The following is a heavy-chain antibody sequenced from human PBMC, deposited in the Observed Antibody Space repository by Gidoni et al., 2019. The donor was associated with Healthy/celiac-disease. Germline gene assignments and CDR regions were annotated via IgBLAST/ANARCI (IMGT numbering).Heavy chain of an antibody. CDR1: GFTFSSYA. Sequence: EVQLLESGGGLVQPGGSLRLSCAASGFTFSSYAMSWVRQAPGKGLEWVSAISGSGGSTYYADSVKGRFTISRDNSKNTLYLQMNSLRAEDTAVYYCAKAMGDYGDYDPPIYAFDIWGQGTMVTVSS. CDR2: ISGSGGST. D-gene: IGHD4-17*01. J-gene: IGHJ3*02. V-gene: IGHV3-23*01. CDR3: AKAMGDYGDYDPPIYAFDI.